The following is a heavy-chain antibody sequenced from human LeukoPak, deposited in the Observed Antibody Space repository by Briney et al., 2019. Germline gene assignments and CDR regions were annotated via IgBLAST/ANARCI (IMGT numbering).Heavy chain of an antibody. Sequence: ASVKVSCKASGYTFTSYGINWVRQATGQGLEWMGWMNPNSGNTGYAQKFQGRVTITRNTSISTAYMELSSLRSEDTAVYYCARAIAARRSSHYYYYMDVWGKGTTVTVSS. J-gene: IGHJ6*03. CDR2: MNPNSGNT. V-gene: IGHV1-8*03. CDR1: GYTFTSYG. CDR3: ARAIAARRSSHYYYYMDV. D-gene: IGHD6-6*01.